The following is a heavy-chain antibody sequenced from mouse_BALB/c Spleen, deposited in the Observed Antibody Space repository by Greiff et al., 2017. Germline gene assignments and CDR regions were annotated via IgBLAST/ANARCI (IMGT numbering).Heavy chain of an antibody. CDR3: AREGGNYEDAMDY. V-gene: IGHV5-17*02. CDR2: ISSGSSTI. CDR1: GFTFSSFG. Sequence: EVQLVESGGGLVQPGGSRKLSCAASGFTFSSFGMHWVRQAPEKGLEWVAYISSGSSTIYYADTVKGRFTISRDNPKNTLFLQMTSLRSEDTAMYYCAREGGNYEDAMDYWGQGTSVTVSS. D-gene: IGHD2-1*01. J-gene: IGHJ4*01.